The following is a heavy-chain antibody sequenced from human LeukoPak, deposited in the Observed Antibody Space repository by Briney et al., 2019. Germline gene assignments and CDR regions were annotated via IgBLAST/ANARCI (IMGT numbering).Heavy chain of an antibody. D-gene: IGHD1-14*01. CDR2: INPNSGGT. CDR3: ARDLVETAAEYYYYGMDV. CDR1: GYTFTGYY. J-gene: IGHJ6*02. V-gene: IGHV1-2*06. Sequence: ASVKVSRKASGYTFTGYYMHWVRQAPGQGLEWMGRINPNSGGTNYAQKFQGRVTMTRDTSISTAYMELSRLRSDDTAVYYCARDLVETAAEYYYYGMDVWGQGTTVTVSS.